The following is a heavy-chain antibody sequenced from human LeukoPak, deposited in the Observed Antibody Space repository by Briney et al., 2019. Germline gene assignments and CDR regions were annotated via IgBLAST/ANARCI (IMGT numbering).Heavy chain of an antibody. CDR3: ARNDYGDYGVWFDP. CDR1: GGSISSGGYS. J-gene: IGHJ5*02. Sequence: PSQTLSLTCAVSGGSISSGGYSWSWIRQPPGNGLEWIGYIYHSGSTYYNPSLKSRVTISVDRSKNQFSLKLSSVTAADTAVYYCARNDYGDYGVWFDPWGQGTPVTVSS. CDR2: IYHSGST. V-gene: IGHV4-30-2*01. D-gene: IGHD4-17*01.